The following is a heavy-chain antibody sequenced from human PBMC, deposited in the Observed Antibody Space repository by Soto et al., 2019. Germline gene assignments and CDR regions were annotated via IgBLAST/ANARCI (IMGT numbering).Heavy chain of an antibody. CDR2: IYYSGST. D-gene: IGHD6-6*01. Sequence: SETLSLTCTVSGGSISSSSYYWGWIRQPPGKRLEWIGSIYYSGSTYYNQSLKSRVTISVDTSKNQFSLKLSSVTAADTAVYYFARHPIAARRDYYYYYMDVWGKGTTVTVSS. CDR1: GGSISSSSYY. J-gene: IGHJ6*03. V-gene: IGHV4-39*01. CDR3: ARHPIAARRDYYYYYMDV.